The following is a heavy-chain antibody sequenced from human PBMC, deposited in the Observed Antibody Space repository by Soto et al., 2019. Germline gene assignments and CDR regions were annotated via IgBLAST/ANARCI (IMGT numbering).Heavy chain of an antibody. J-gene: IGHJ4*02. CDR2: IYYSGST. V-gene: IGHV4-30-4*01. CDR3: ATESSGSSPLHFDY. CDR1: GDSVSSGIYY. D-gene: IGHD3-22*01. Sequence: QVQLQESGPGLLKPSQTLSLTCTVSGDSVSSGIYYWSWIRQPPGKGLEWIGYIYYSGSTYYNPSLHSRLSMSLDKSANQFSLKVSSVTAADTAMYYCATESSGSSPLHFDYWGQGTLVTVSS.